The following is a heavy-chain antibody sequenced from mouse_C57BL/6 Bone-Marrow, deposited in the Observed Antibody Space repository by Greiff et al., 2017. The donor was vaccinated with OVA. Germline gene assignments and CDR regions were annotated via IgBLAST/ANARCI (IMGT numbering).Heavy chain of an antibody. CDR2: ISNGGGST. Sequence: EVKVVESGGGLVQPGGSLKLSCAASGFTFSDYYMYWVRQTPEKRLEWVAYISNGGGSTYYPDTVKGRFTISRDNAKNTLYLQMSRLKSEDTAMYYCARHWTVPFAYWGQGTLVTVSA. CDR1: GFTFSDYY. J-gene: IGHJ3*01. CDR3: ARHWTVPFAY. D-gene: IGHD1-1*01. V-gene: IGHV5-12*01.